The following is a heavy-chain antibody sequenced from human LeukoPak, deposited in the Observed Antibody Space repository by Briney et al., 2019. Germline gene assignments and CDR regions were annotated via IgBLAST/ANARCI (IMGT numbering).Heavy chain of an antibody. D-gene: IGHD2-8*01. V-gene: IGHV4-59*01. CDR3: ARARTAVLTHPYWYFDL. Sequence: PSETLSLTCTVSGGSISGYYWNWIRQPPGKGLEWIGYIYYSGSTNYNPSLKSRVTISVDTSKNQFSLKLSSVTAADTAVYYCARARTAVLTHPYWYFDLWGRGTLVTVSS. CDR2: IYYSGST. J-gene: IGHJ2*01. CDR1: GGSISGYY.